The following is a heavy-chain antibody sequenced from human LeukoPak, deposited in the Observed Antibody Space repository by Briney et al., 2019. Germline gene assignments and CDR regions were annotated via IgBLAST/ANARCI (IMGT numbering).Heavy chain of an antibody. Sequence: SETLSLTCTVSGGSVSSYYWSWIRQPPGKGLEYIGYIYYTGSTNYNPSLKSRVSISVGLSKNQFSLKVRSVTAADTAVYYCARGGYSYASFDYWGQGTLVTVSS. V-gene: IGHV4-59*08. CDR1: GGSVSSYY. D-gene: IGHD5-18*01. CDR2: IYYTGST. CDR3: ARGGYSYASFDY. J-gene: IGHJ4*02.